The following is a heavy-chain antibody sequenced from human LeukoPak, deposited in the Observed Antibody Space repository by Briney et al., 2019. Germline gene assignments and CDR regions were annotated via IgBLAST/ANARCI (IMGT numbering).Heavy chain of an antibody. D-gene: IGHD6-19*01. CDR2: IYAGGST. Sequence: PSQTLSLTCTVSGGSITSGAYFWRWIRQPAGKGLEWLGRIYAGGSTNYNPSLKSRVTISVDRSKSQFSLKLSSVTAADTAVYYCARGSRSGWYGGFDYWGQGTLVTVSS. V-gene: IGHV4-61*02. J-gene: IGHJ4*02. CDR3: ARGSRSGWYGGFDY. CDR1: GGSITSGAYF.